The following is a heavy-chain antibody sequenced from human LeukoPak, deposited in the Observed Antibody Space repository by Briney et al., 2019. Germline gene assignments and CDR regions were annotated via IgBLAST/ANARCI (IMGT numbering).Heavy chain of an antibody. D-gene: IGHD3-10*01. Sequence: SETLSLTCAVYGGSFSGYYWSWIRQPPGKGLEWIGEINHSGSTNYNPSLKSRVTISVDTSKNQFSLKLSSVTAADTAVYYCARGIIYYYGSGSYRQSDNWFDPWGQGTLVTVSS. V-gene: IGHV4-34*01. J-gene: IGHJ5*02. CDR2: INHSGST. CDR3: ARGIIYYYGSGSYRQSDNWFDP. CDR1: GGSFSGYY.